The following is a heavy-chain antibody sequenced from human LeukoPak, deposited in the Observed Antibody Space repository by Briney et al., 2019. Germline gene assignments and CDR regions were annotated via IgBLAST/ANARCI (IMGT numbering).Heavy chain of an antibody. V-gene: IGHV5-51*01. CDR2: IHPGDSGT. CDR1: GYSFTNYW. Sequence: GGSLKISCKGSGYSFTNYWIGWVRQMPGKGLEWMGIIHPGDSGTRYSPSFQGQVTMSVDESITTAYLQWSSLRASDSAIYYCARGGTYRYGSSDYWGQGTLVTVSS. J-gene: IGHJ4*02. D-gene: IGHD5-18*01. CDR3: ARGGTYRYGSSDY.